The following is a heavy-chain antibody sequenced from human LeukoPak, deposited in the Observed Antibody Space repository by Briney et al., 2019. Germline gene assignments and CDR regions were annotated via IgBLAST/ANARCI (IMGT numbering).Heavy chain of an antibody. Sequence: GGSLRLSCAASGFTFSSYGMHWVRQAPGKGLEWVAFIRYDGSNKYYADSVKGRFTISRDNAKNSLYLQMNSLRAEDTAVYYCAREGANGRGSYSDYWGQGTLVTVSS. J-gene: IGHJ4*02. CDR1: GFTFSSYG. CDR2: IRYDGSNK. D-gene: IGHD2-8*01. CDR3: AREGANGRGSYSDY. V-gene: IGHV3-30*02.